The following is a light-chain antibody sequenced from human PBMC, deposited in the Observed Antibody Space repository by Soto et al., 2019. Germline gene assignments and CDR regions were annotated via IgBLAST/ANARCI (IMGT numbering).Light chain of an antibody. J-gene: IGLJ2*01. Sequence: QSVLTQPASVSGSPGQSITISCTGTSSDIGAYNFVSWYQQHPGKDPKLMLYDVNIRPSGVSNRFSGSKSGNTASRTISGLQAEDEADYYCTSWTTSTNMIFGGGTKLTVL. CDR2: DVN. CDR1: SSDIGAYNF. V-gene: IGLV2-14*03. CDR3: TSWTTSTNMI.